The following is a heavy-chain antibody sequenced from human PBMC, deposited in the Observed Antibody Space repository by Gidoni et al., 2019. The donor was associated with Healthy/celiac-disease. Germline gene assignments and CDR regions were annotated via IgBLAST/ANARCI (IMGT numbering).Heavy chain of an antibody. CDR1: GFTFSSYG. Sequence: QVQLVESGGGVVQPGRSLRLSCAASGFTFSSYGMHWVRQAPGKGLEWVAVISYDGSNKYYADSVKGRFTISRDNSKNTLYLQMNSLRAEDTAVYYCAKSGDSSGYYYWGQGTLVTVSS. CDR2: ISYDGSNK. CDR3: AKSGDSSGYYY. D-gene: IGHD3-22*01. V-gene: IGHV3-30*18. J-gene: IGHJ4*02.